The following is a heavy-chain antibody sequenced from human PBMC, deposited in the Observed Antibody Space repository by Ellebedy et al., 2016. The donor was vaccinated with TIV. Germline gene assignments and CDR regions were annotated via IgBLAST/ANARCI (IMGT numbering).Heavy chain of an antibody. CDR1: GFTFRSYG. V-gene: IGHV3-33*06. CDR3: ANVYSSTWADS. J-gene: IGHJ4*02. Sequence: GESLKISCAASGFTFRSYGMHWVRQAPGKGLEWVAVIWYDGSNKYYADSVKGRFTISRDNSKDTLYLQMNSLRAEDTAVYYCANVYSSTWADSWGQGTLVTVSS. CDR2: IWYDGSNK. D-gene: IGHD6-13*01.